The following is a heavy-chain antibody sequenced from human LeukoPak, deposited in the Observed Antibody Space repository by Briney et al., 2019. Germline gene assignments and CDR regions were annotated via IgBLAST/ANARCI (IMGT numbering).Heavy chain of an antibody. CDR1: RFTFSSYA. CDR3: AKDFGGYYGDYIDY. CDR2: ISGSGGST. D-gene: IGHD4-17*01. Sequence: PGGSLRLSCAVSRFTFSSYAMSWVRQGPGKGLEWVSAISGSGGSTYYADSVKGRFTISRDNSKNTLYLQMNSLRAEDTAVYYCAKDFGGYYGDYIDYWGQGTLVTVSS. V-gene: IGHV3-23*01. J-gene: IGHJ4*02.